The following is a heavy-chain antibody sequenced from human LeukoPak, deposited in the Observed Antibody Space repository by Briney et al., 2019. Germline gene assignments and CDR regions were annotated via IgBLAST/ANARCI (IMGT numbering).Heavy chain of an antibody. V-gene: IGHV3-23*01. J-gene: IGHJ4*02. D-gene: IGHD3-22*01. CDR1: GFTFSSYA. Sequence: GSLRLSCAASGFTFSSYAMSWVRQAPGKGLEWVSAISGSGGSTYYADSVKGRFTISRDNSKNTLYLQMNSLRAEDTAVCYCAKDSLPHYYDSSGYRWGQGTLVTVSS. CDR2: ISGSGGST. CDR3: AKDSLPHYYDSSGYR.